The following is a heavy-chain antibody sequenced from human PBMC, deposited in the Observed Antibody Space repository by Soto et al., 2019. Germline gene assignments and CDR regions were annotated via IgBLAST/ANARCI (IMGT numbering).Heavy chain of an antibody. D-gene: IGHD5-12*01. CDR3: AREHDEDFGYDLDYFDF. CDR1: GFTFDNYA. V-gene: IGHV3-9*01. CDR2: INWNSVTF. Sequence: EAQLVESGGGLVQPGRSLRLYCAASGFTFDNYAMHWVRQGPGKGLEWVSGINWNSVTFDYADSVKGRFTISRDNAKNSLYLQMDSMRPEDTAFYYYAREHDEDFGYDLDYFDFWGRGTLVTVSS. J-gene: IGHJ4*02.